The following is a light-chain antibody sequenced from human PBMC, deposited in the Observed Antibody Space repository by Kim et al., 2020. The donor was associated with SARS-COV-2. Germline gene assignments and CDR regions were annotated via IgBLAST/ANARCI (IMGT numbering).Light chain of an antibody. J-gene: IGLJ1*01. CDR1: TSDIDYSNF. CDR3: SSYRSSTATYV. Sequence: QSALTQPASVSGSPGQSITISCTGITSDIDYSNFVSWYQQHPGKAPKLIIYDVSDRPSGISNRFSGSKSGNTASLTISGLQAEDEADYFCSSYRSSTATYVFGTGTKVTV. V-gene: IGLV2-14*03. CDR2: DVS.